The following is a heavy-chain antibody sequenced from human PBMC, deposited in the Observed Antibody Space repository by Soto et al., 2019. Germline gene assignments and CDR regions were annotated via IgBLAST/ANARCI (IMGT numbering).Heavy chain of an antibody. V-gene: IGHV1-18*01. CDR3: ARVPSPTVSDFPQDWFDP. D-gene: IGHD4-4*01. J-gene: IGHJ5*02. Sequence: QVQLVQSGAEVKKPGASVKVSCKASGYTFTSYGISWVRQAPGQGLEWMGWISAYNGNTNYAQKLESRVTMTTYTATRRAYMDLRSLRSDDTAVYDCARVPSPTVSDFPQDWFDPWGQRTLVTVSS. CDR1: GYTFTSYG. CDR2: ISAYNGNT.